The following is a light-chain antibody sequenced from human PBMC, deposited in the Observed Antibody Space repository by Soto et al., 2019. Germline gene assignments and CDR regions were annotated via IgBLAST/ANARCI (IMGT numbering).Light chain of an antibody. V-gene: IGLV2-14*01. Sequence: QSALTQPASVSGSPGQSITISCTGTRSDVGAYNYVSWYQQPPGEAPKLMIYEVTDRPSGVSNRFSGSKSGNTASLTISGLQAEDEADYYCSSYTSSDTLVFGTGTKLTVL. CDR1: RSDVGAYNY. J-gene: IGLJ1*01. CDR2: EVT. CDR3: SSYTSSDTLV.